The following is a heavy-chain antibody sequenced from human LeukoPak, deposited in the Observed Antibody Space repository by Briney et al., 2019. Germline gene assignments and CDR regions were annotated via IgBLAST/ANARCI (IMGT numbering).Heavy chain of an antibody. V-gene: IGHV3-49*04. CDR3: TRDYGDYKGDY. CDR1: GFTFGDYA. J-gene: IGHJ4*02. Sequence: GGSLRLSCTGSGFTFGDYAVIWDRQAPGRGLEWVGFIRSKAYGGTTEYAASVKGRFTISRDDSKSIAYLQMDSLKTEDTAVYYCTRDYGDYKGDYWGQGTLVTVSS. D-gene: IGHD4-17*01. CDR2: IRSKAYGGTT.